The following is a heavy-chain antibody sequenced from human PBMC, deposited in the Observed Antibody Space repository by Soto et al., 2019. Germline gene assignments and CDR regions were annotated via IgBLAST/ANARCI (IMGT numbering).Heavy chain of an antibody. CDR2: IYYSGSA. Sequence: QVQLQESGPGLVKPSQTLSLTCTVSGGSINSGAYYWSWIRQHPGKGLEWIGYIYYSGSAFYNPSLNSRVTLSVDTSTNQFAQRLSSVTAADTAVFYGARQHYDLNAFDIWGQGTMVTVTS. CDR3: ARQHYDLNAFDI. CDR1: GGSINSGAYY. J-gene: IGHJ3*02. V-gene: IGHV4-31*03. D-gene: IGHD3-3*01.